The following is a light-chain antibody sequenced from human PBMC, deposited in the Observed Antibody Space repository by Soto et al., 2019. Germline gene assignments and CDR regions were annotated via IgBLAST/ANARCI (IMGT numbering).Light chain of an antibody. V-gene: IGKV3-20*01. CDR1: QSVRSNY. CDR2: GAS. Sequence: EIVLTQSTGTLSLSPGERATLSCRASQSVRSNYLAWYQQKPGQAPRLLIYGASSRATGIPDRFSGTGSGTDFTHTISRLEPEDFGVYYCQQYGGSPYTFGQWTKLEIK. CDR3: QQYGGSPYT. J-gene: IGKJ2*01.